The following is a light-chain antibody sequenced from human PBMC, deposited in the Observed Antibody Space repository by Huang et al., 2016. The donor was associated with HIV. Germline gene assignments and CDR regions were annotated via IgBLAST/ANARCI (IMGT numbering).Light chain of an antibody. J-gene: IGKJ1*01. V-gene: IGKV3-20*01. CDR3: QQYGGSPRT. CDR1: QSVRNNY. CDR2: GAS. Sequence: IVLTQSPGTLSLSPGASATLSCRASQSVRNNYVAWYQQKPGQALRLLWYGASTRATVIPDRFCGGGSGTDFTLTISRLEPEDFAVYYCQQYGGSPRTFGRGTKVEIK.